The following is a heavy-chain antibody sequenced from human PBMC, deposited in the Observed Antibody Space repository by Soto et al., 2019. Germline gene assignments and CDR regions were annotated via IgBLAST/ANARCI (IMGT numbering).Heavy chain of an antibody. CDR1: GFTFSSYD. CDR3: AKDLRGSGSLDY. D-gene: IGHD3-10*01. CDR2: IGTAGDT. J-gene: IGHJ4*02. V-gene: IGHV3-13*04. Sequence: PGGSLRLSCAASGFTFSSYDMHWVRQATGKGLEWVSAIGTAGDTYYPGSVKGRFTISRENAKNSLYLQMNSLRAGDTAVYYCAKDLRGSGSLDYWGQGTLVTVSS.